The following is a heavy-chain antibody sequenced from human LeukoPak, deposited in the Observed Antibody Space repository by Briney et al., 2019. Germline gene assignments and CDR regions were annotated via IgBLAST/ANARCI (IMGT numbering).Heavy chain of an antibody. CDR1: GGTFSSYA. CDR2: IIPIFGTA. Sequence: GASVKVSCKASGGTFSSYAISWVRQAPGQGLEWMGGIIPIFGTANYAQKFQGRVTITTDESTSTAYMELSSLRSEDTAVYYCASGYRSSTSCIRDWFDPWGQGTLVTVSS. J-gene: IGHJ5*02. CDR3: ASGYRSSTSCIRDWFDP. D-gene: IGHD2-2*01. V-gene: IGHV1-69*05.